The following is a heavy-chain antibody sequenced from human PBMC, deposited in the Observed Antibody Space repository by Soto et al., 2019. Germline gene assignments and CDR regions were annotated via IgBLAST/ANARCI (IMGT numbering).Heavy chain of an antibody. J-gene: IGHJ4*02. CDR1: GYTFITYD. D-gene: IGHD3-3*01. CDR3: ARGLGGTVFGVIIVEGPDDFDN. CDR2: MNPNSGNT. V-gene: IGHV1-8*01. Sequence: QVQLVQSGAEVKKPGASVKVSCQASGYTFITYDIHWVRQATGQGLEWVGWMNPNSGNTGYAQKVQGRLTMTRNTSISTAYMEVSSLRSEDTAVYYCARGLGGTVFGVIIVEGPDDFDNWGQGTLVTVSS.